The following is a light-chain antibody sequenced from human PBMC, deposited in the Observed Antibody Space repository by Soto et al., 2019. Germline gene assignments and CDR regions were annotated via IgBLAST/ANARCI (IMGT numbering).Light chain of an antibody. V-gene: IGKV1-39*01. CDR1: QSISNH. CDR2: AAS. CDR3: QQSYGSPPT. J-gene: IGKJ1*01. Sequence: DIQMTQSPSSLSASVEDRVIITCRASQSISNHLNWYQQKPGKAPKLLIFAASSLQSGVPSRFSGSRSGPDFTLTISSLPPEDFATYYCQQSYGSPPTFGQGTKVEIK.